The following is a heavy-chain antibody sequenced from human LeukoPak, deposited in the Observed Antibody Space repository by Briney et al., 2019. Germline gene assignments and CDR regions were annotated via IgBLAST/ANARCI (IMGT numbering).Heavy chain of an antibody. J-gene: IGHJ4*02. CDR2: IKSKTDGGTT. V-gene: IGHV3-15*01. D-gene: IGHD3-22*01. CDR3: TTEQRVVVVIPDY. CDR1: RFTFSSYG. Sequence: GGSLRLSCAASRFTFSSYGMHWVRQAPGKGLEWVGRIKSKTDGGTTDYAAPVKGRFTISRDDSKNTLYLQMNSLKTEDTAVYYCTTEQRVVVVIPDYWGQGTLVTVSS.